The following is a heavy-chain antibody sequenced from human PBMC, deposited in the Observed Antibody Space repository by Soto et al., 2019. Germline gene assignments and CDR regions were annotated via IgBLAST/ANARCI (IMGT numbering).Heavy chain of an antibody. V-gene: IGHV3-30-3*01. CDR1: GFTFSSYA. CDR3: ARETGRGGFGDEEIYYYGMDV. Sequence: ESGGGVVQPGRSLRLSCAASGFTFSSYAMHWVRQAPGKGLEWVAVISYDGSNKYYADSVKGRFTISRDNSKNTLYLQMNSLRAEDTAVYYCARETGRGGFGDEEIYYYGMDVWGQGTTVTVSS. D-gene: IGHD3-10*01. J-gene: IGHJ6*02. CDR2: ISYDGSNK.